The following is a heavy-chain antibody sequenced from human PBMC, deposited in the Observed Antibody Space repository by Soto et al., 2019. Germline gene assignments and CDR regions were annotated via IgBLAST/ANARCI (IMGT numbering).Heavy chain of an antibody. CDR3: ARDLSAIVTSPFDY. CDR1: GFTFSSYG. D-gene: IGHD1-26*01. J-gene: IGHJ4*02. V-gene: IGHV3-33*01. Sequence: QVQLVESGGGMVQPGRSLRLACEASGFTFSSYGMHWVRQAPGKGLEWVAVIWYDGSNKYYGDSVKGRFTISRDNSKNTLYLQMNSLRAEDTAVYYCARDLSAIVTSPFDYWGQGTLVTVSS. CDR2: IWYDGSNK.